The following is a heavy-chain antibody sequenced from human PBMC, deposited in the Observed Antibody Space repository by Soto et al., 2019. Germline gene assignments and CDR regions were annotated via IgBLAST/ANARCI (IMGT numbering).Heavy chain of an antibody. J-gene: IGHJ3*02. CDR3: ARDRRQDGYNWYAFDI. V-gene: IGHV1-69*13. Sequence: SVKVSCKASGGTFSSYAISWVRQAPGQGLEWMGGIIPIFGTANYAQKFQGRVTITADESTSTAYMELSSLRSEDTAVYYCARDRRQDGYNWYAFDIWGQGTMVTVSS. CDR2: IIPIFGTA. D-gene: IGHD5-12*01. CDR1: GGTFSSYA.